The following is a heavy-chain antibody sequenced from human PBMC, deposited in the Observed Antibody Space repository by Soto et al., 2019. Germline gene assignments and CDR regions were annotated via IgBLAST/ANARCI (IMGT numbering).Heavy chain of an antibody. CDR3: AREYSSSNYGMDV. CDR1: GGSISSGDYY. V-gene: IGHV4-30-4*01. J-gene: IGHJ6*02. Sequence: SETLSLTCTVSGGSISSGDYYWSWIRQRPGKGLEWIGYIYYSGSTYYNPSLKSRVTISVDTSKNQFSLKLSSVTAADTAVYYCAREYSSSNYGMDVWGQGTTVTVSS. D-gene: IGHD6-6*01. CDR2: IYYSGST.